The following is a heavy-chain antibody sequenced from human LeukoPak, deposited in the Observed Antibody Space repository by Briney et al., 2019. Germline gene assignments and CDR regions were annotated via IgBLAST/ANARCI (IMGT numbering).Heavy chain of an antibody. V-gene: IGHV4-39*01. CDR3: ARQEWLQPSSFDY. D-gene: IGHD6-19*01. CDR1: GGSISSRSYY. CDR2: IYYSGGT. J-gene: IGHJ4*02. Sequence: ETLSLTCTVSGGSISSRSYYWGWIRQPPGKGLEWIGSIYYSGGTYHNASLKSRVTISVDTSKNQFSLNLSSVTAADTAMYFCARQEWLQPSSFDYWGQGTLVTVSS.